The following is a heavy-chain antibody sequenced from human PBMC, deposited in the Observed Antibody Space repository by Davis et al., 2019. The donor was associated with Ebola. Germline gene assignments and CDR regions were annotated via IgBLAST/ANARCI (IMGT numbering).Heavy chain of an antibody. CDR1: GFTFSDYY. D-gene: IGHD4-17*01. J-gene: IGHJ5*02. CDR3: ARVTTGSWFDP. Sequence: GESLKISCAASGFTFSDYYMSWIRQAPGKGLEWVSYISSSGSTIYYADSVKGRFTISRDNAKNSLYLQMNSLRAEDTAVYYCARVTTGSWFDPWGQGTLVTVSS. V-gene: IGHV3-11*01. CDR2: ISSSGSTI.